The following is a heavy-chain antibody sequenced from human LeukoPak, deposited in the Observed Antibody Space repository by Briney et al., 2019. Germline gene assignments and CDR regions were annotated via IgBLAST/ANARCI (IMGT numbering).Heavy chain of an antibody. CDR3: ARDSGGYYSNWYFDL. CDR1: GFTFSTYS. Sequence: GGSLRLSCAASGFTFSTYSMNWVRQAPGKGLEWVSSISGTSSYIYYADSVKGRFTISRDNAKNSLYLQMNSLRAEDTAVYYCARDSGGYYSNWYFDLWGRGTLVTVSS. CDR2: ISGTSSYI. D-gene: IGHD3-3*01. J-gene: IGHJ2*01. V-gene: IGHV3-21*01.